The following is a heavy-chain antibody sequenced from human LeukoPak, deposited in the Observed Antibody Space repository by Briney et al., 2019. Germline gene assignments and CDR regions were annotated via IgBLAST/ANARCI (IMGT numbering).Heavy chain of an antibody. D-gene: IGHD6-6*01. Sequence: GGSLRLSCAASGFTFSGYWMSWVRQTPEKGLEWVANIKQDGYEKYYVDSLKGRFTISRDNGKNSVYLQMNSLRAEDTAVYFCARADSSSSRLDCWGQGTLVTVSS. CDR2: IKQDGYEK. CDR1: GFTFSGYW. V-gene: IGHV3-7*04. J-gene: IGHJ4*02. CDR3: ARADSSSSRLDC.